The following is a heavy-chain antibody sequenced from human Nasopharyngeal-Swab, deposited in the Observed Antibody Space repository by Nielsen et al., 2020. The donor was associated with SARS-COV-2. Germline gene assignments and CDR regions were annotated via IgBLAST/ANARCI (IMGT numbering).Heavy chain of an antibody. D-gene: IGHD6-6*01. V-gene: IGHV3-23*01. CDR3: AKGLAAARPYYFDY. CDR2: ISGAGTST. J-gene: IGHJ4*02. CDR1: GFPFSTSV. Sequence: GESLKIPCAASGFPFSTSVMSWVRQAPGEGLEWVSAISGAGTSTYYADSVKGRFTISRDNSKNTLYLQLNSLRVEDTAVYYCAKGLAAARPYYFDYWGQGILVTVSS.